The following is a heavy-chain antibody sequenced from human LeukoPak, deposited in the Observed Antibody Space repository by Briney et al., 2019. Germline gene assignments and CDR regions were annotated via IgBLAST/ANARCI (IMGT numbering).Heavy chain of an antibody. CDR2: INPNSGGT. D-gene: IGHD3-22*01. V-gene: IGHV1-2*02. Sequence: GASVKVSCKASGYTFTGYYVHWVRQAPGQGLEWMGWINPNSGGTNYAQKFQGRVTMTRDTSISTAYMELSRLRSDDTAVYYCARETYYDSSGYSLWGQGTLVTVSS. J-gene: IGHJ4*02. CDR1: GYTFTGYY. CDR3: ARETYYDSSGYSL.